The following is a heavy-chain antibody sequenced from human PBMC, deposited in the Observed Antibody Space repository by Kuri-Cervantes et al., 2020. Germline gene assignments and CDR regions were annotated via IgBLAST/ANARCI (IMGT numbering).Heavy chain of an antibody. CDR3: AKYMGNDMGDY. CDR1: GFTFSTCA. V-gene: IGHV3-23*01. Sequence: GESLKISCAASGFTFSTCAMGWVRQAPGMGLEWVSGITTGGDKTFYAESARGRFTISRDNSKNTLYLEMNSLRAEDTAVYYCAKYMGNDMGDYWGQGTRVTVSS. J-gene: IGHJ4*02. CDR2: ITTGGDKT. D-gene: IGHD3-22*01.